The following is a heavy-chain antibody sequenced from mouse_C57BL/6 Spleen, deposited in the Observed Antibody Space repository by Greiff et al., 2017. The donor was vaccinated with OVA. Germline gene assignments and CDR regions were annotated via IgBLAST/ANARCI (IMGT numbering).Heavy chain of an antibody. CDR1: GYTFTSYW. V-gene: IGHV1-64*01. J-gene: IGHJ4*01. Sequence: QVQLQQPGAELVKPGASVKLSCKASGYTFTSYWMHWVKQRPGQGLEWIGMIHPNSGSTTYNEKFTSKATLTVDKSSSTAYMHLSSLTSEDSAVYYCARRGDYNSNCRPYAMEYWGQGTSVTVSS. D-gene: IGHD2-5*01. CDR3: ARRGDYNSNCRPYAMEY. CDR2: IHPNSGST.